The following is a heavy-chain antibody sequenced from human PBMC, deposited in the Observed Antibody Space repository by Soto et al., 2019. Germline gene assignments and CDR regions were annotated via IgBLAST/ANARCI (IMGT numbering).Heavy chain of an antibody. D-gene: IGHD3-10*01. Sequence: EVQLVESGGGLVQPGWSLRLSCAASGFTVSTYDRHWVRQATGKGREWVPALSYAGDTYYPGSVKGRFTVSRESAKNSLYLQMNSLTAGDTAVYYCANRPHSASGYYYLDVWGKGNTVTFSS. CDR3: ANRPHSASGYYYLDV. J-gene: IGHJ6*03. V-gene: IGHV3-13*01. CDR1: GFTVSTYD. CDR2: LSYAGDT.